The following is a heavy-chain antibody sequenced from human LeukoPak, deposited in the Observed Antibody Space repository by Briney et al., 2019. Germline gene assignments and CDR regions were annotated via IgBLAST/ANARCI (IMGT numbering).Heavy chain of an antibody. V-gene: IGHV3-11*01. Sequence: GGSLRLSCAASGFTFSDYYMSWIRQAPGKGLEWVSYISSSGSTIYYADSVKGRFTISRDNAKNSLYLQMNSLRAEDTAVYYCAREVGSSWSYYYYYGMDVWGQGTTVTVSS. D-gene: IGHD6-13*01. CDR1: GFTFSDYY. J-gene: IGHJ6*02. CDR3: AREVGSSWSYYYYYGMDV. CDR2: ISSSGSTI.